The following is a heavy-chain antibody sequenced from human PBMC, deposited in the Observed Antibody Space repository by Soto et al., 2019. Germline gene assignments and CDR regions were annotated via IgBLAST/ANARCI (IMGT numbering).Heavy chain of an antibody. V-gene: IGHV3-30*18. J-gene: IGHJ4*02. CDR1: GLTFSSYG. Sequence: GGSLRLSCAASGLTFSSYGMHWVRQAPGKGLEWVAVISYDGSNKYYADSVKGRFTISRDNSKDTLYLQMNSLRAEDTAVYYCAKESPSRFDYWGQGTLVTVSS. CDR2: ISYDGSNK. CDR3: AKESPSRFDY.